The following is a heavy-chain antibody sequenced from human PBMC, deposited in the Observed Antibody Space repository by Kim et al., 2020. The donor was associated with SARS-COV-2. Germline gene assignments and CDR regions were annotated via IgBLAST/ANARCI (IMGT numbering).Heavy chain of an antibody. CDR1: GFTFSNAW. V-gene: IGHV3-15*01. CDR2: IKSKTDVRTT. Sequence: GGSLRLSCAASGFTFSNAWMSWVRQAPGKGLEWVGRIKSKTDVRTTDYAAPVKGRFTISRDDSKNTLYLQMNSLKTEDTAVYYCTTTYYYGSGPSWGQGTLVTVSS. CDR3: TTTYYYGSGPS. D-gene: IGHD3-10*01. J-gene: IGHJ5*02.